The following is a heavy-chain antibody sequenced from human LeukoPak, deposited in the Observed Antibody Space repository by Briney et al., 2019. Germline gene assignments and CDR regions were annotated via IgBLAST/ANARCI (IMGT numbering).Heavy chain of an antibody. CDR3: ASTRSGSSWYYFDY. V-gene: IGHV4-4*07. J-gene: IGHJ4*02. CDR2: IYTSGST. Sequence: PSETLSLTCTVSGGSISSYYWSWIRQTAGKGLEWIGRIYTSGSTNYNPSLKSRVTMSVDTSKNQFSLKLSSVTAADTAVYYCASTRSGSSWYYFDYWGQGTLVTVSS. D-gene: IGHD6-13*01. CDR1: GGSISSYY.